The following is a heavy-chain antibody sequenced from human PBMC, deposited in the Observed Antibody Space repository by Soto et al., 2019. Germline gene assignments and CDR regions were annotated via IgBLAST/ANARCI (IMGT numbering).Heavy chain of an antibody. CDR1: GASISSGDYY. Sequence: SETLSLTCTVSGASISSGDYYWSWIRQHPGKGLEWIGYIYYSGSTNYNPSLKSRVTISVDTSKNQFSLKLSSVTAADTAVYYCARSPGGDYYYYGMDVWGQGTTVTVSS. D-gene: IGHD1-26*01. CDR3: ARSPGGDYYYYGMDV. J-gene: IGHJ6*02. V-gene: IGHV4-30-4*08. CDR2: IYYSGST.